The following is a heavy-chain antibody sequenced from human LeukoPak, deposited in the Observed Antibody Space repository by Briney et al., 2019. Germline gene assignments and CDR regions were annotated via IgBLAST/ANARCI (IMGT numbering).Heavy chain of an antibody. CDR3: AKEADYYYYGMDV. Sequence: PGGSLRLSCAASGFTFSSYAMHWVRQAPGKGLEWVAVISYDGSNKYYADSVKGRFTISRDNSKNTLYLQMNSLRAEDTAVYYCAKEADYYYYGMDVWGQGTTVTVSS. CDR2: ISYDGSNK. D-gene: IGHD6-25*01. CDR1: GFTFSSYA. J-gene: IGHJ6*02. V-gene: IGHV3-30-3*01.